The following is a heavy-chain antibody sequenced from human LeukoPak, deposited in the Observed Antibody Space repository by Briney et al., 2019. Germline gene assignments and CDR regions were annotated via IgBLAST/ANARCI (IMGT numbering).Heavy chain of an antibody. V-gene: IGHV3-7*03. D-gene: IGHD6-6*01. CDR2: INSDGSEG. Sequence: GGSLRLSCAVSGFTLSGFWMSWSRQAPGKGPEWVASINSDGSEGYYADVVKGRFTISRDNAKNSLYLQINSLRAEDTAVYYCARSSYSSSSSVWGQGTMVTVSS. CDR1: GFTLSGFW. CDR3: ARSSYSSSSSV. J-gene: IGHJ3*01.